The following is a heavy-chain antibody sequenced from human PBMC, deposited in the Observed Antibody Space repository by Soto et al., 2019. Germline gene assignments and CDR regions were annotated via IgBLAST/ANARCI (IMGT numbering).Heavy chain of an antibody. Sequence: NPSETLSLTCAVYGGSFSGYYWSWIRQPPGKGLEWIGEINHSGSTNYNPSLKSRVTISVDTSKNQFSLKLSSVTAADTAVYYCARGKKGSGYSYGYSWFDPWGQGTLVTVSS. CDR1: GGSFSGYY. D-gene: IGHD5-18*01. J-gene: IGHJ5*02. V-gene: IGHV4-34*01. CDR3: ARGKKGSGYSYGYSWFDP. CDR2: INHSGST.